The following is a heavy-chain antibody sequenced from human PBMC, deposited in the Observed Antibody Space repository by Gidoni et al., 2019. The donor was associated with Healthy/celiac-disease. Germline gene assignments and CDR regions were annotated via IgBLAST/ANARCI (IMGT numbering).Heavy chain of an antibody. CDR1: GGSISSYY. Sequence: QVQLQESGPGLVKPSETLSLTCTVSGGSISSYYWSWIRQHPGKGLEWIGYIYYSGSTNYNPSLKSRVTISVDTSKNQFSLKLSSVTAADTAVYYCAGGTLGLIAAAGTFDYWGQGTLVTVSS. CDR2: IYYSGST. J-gene: IGHJ4*02. D-gene: IGHD6-13*01. V-gene: IGHV4-59*01. CDR3: AGGTLGLIAAAGTFDY.